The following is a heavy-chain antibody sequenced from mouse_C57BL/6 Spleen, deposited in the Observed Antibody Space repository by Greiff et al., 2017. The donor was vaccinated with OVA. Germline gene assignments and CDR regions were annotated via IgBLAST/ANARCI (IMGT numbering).Heavy chain of an antibody. J-gene: IGHJ2*01. Sequence: EVKLQQSGPELVKPGASVKISCKASGYSFTGYYMNWVKQSPEKSLEWIGEINPSTGGTTYNQKFKAKATLTVDKSSSTAYMQLKSLTSEDSAVYYCARSHYSNFDYWGQGTTLTVSS. CDR3: ARSHYSNFDY. CDR1: GYSFTGYY. V-gene: IGHV1-42*01. CDR2: INPSTGGT. D-gene: IGHD2-5*01.